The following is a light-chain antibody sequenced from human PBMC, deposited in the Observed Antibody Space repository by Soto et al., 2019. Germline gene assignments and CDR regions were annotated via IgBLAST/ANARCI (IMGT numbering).Light chain of an antibody. CDR1: SSNIGAGYD. CDR2: GNS. J-gene: IGLJ2*01. V-gene: IGLV1-40*01. Sequence: QSVLTQPPSVSGAPGQRVTISCTGSSSNIGAGYDVHWYQQLPGTAPKLLIYGNSNRPSGVPDRFSGSKSGTSASLAITGLQAEDEADYYCQSYDSSLSGVVFCGGTKFLVL. CDR3: QSYDSSLSGVV.